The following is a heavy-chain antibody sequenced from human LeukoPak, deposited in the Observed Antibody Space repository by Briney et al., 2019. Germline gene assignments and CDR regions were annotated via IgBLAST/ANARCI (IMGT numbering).Heavy chain of an antibody. CDR1: GFTFSSYG. Sequence: GGSLRLSCAASGFTFSSYGMHWVRQAPGKGLEWVAVISYDGSNKYYADSVKGRFTISRDNSKNTLYLQMNSLRAEDTAVYYCAKEGYSGSYRRPLLFDYWGQGTLVTVSS. V-gene: IGHV3-30*18. D-gene: IGHD1-26*01. CDR2: ISYDGSNK. J-gene: IGHJ4*02. CDR3: AKEGYSGSYRRPLLFDY.